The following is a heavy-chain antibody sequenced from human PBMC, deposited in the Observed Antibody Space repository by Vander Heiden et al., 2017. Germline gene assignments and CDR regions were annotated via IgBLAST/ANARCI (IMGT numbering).Heavy chain of an antibody. CDR1: GFNCRNYG. Sequence: QVQLVEYGGGVVQPGRSLRLSCAASGFNCRNYGIHWVRQAPGKGLEWVAVLWSDGSSQFYAESVRGRFTVSRDNPKNTAFLQMNSLRGEDTAVYYCASATVAGIDYWGQGTLVAVSS. J-gene: IGHJ4*02. V-gene: IGHV3-33*01. CDR2: LWSDGSSQ. D-gene: IGHD6-19*01. CDR3: ASATVAGIDY.